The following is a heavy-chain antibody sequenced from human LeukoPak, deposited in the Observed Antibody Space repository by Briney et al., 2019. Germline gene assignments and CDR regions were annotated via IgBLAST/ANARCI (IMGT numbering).Heavy chain of an antibody. D-gene: IGHD2-21*02. CDR1: GFTFSSYA. CDR2: ISYDGSNK. V-gene: IGHV3-30-3*01. CDR3: ARDLSNCGGDCDRDY. Sequence: GALRLSCAASGFTFSSYAMHWVRQAPGKGLEWVAVISYDGSNKYYADSVKGRFTISRDNSKNTLYLQMNSLRAEDTAVYYCARDLSNCGGDCDRDYWGQGTLVTVSS. J-gene: IGHJ4*02.